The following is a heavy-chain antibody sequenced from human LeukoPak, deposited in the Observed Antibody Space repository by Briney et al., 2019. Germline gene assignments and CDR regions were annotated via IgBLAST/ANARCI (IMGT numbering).Heavy chain of an antibody. J-gene: IGHJ3*02. CDR1: GFTFSSYT. V-gene: IGHV3-21*01. CDR3: ARGRWYSSNWSKNDAFDI. Sequence: GGSLRLSCAAPGFTFSSYTMNWVRQAPGKGLEWVSSITTSSNYIFYADSVKGRFTISRDNAKNSLYLQMNSLRAEDTAVYYCARGRWYSSNWSKNDAFDIWGQGTMVTVSS. CDR2: ITTSSNYI. D-gene: IGHD6-13*01.